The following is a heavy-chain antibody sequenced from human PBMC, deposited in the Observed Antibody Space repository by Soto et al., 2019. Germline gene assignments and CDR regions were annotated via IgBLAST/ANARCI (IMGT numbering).Heavy chain of an antibody. Sequence: EVQLVESGGGLVQPGGSLRISCAASGFTFSSTWMSWVRQAPGKGLEWVANIKQDGSEMYYVDSVKGRFTISRDNAKNSLYLHMNSLSADDTAVYYCARDGTPPFGVDIMGFDFWGQGSQVTVSS. J-gene: IGHJ4*02. CDR3: ARDGTPPFGVDIMGFDF. CDR2: IKQDGSEM. D-gene: IGHD3-3*01. V-gene: IGHV3-7*01. CDR1: GFTFSSTW.